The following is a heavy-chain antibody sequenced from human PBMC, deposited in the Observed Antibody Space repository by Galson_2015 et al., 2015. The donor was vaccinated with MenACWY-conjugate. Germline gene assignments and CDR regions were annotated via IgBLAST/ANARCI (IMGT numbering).Heavy chain of an antibody. V-gene: IGHV3-23*01. CDR2: ISASGRST. D-gene: IGHD3-9*01. J-gene: IGHJ4*02. CDR1: GFAFSNYA. Sequence: SLRLSCAASGFAFSNYAMTWVRRAPGKGLDWVSTISASGRSTYYADSVKGRFTIFRDNSKNTLFLHMNSLRAEDTAAYYCAKDLVKNYEMLTGYYNDWGQGTLVTVSS. CDR3: AKDLVKNYEMLTGYYND.